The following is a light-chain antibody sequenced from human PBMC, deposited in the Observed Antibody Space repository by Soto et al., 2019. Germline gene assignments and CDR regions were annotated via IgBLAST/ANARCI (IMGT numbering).Light chain of an antibody. CDR1: SSNMAAGYG. J-gene: IGLJ2*01. CDR2: GDT. Sequence: QSVLTQPPSVSGAPGQRVTISCTGSSSNMAAGYGVHWYQQLPGTAPKLLIYGDTTRPSGVPDRFSGSKSGTSASLAITGLHAEDEADYYCQSYDSSLSGYVLFGGGTKLTVL. CDR3: QSYDSSLSGYVL. V-gene: IGLV1-40*01.